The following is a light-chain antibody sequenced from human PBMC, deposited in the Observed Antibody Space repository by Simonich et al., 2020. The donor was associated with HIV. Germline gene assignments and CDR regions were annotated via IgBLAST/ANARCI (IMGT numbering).Light chain of an antibody. CDR2: WAS. V-gene: IGKV4-1*01. CDR1: RNILYSSNNKNY. J-gene: IGKJ1*01. Sequence: DILMTQSPDSLAVSLGERATINCKSSRNILYSSNNKNYLAWYQQKPGQPPKLLIYWASTRESGVPDRFSASGSGTDFTLTISSLQAEDVAVYSCQQYYSTPPTFGQGTKVEIK. CDR3: QQYYSTPPT.